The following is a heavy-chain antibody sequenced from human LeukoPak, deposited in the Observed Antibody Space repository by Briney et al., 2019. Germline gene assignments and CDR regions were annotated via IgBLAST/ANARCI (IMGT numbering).Heavy chain of an antibody. CDR1: GFTLNTYA. CDR2: ISGGVGGT. CDR3: AKDGGYFFDS. Sequence: GGSLRLSCSASGFTLNTYAMSWVRQTPGKGLEWVSRISGGVGGTYYADSVKGRFTISRDNFQNTLYLQMDSLRAEDTAIYYCAKDGGYFFDSWGQGTLVTVSS. V-gene: IGHV3-23*01. J-gene: IGHJ4*02.